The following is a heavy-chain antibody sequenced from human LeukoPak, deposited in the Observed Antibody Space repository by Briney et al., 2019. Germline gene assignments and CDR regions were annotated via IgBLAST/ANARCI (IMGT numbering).Heavy chain of an antibody. CDR1: RFTFSSYA. Sequence: PGGSLRLSCAASRFTFSSYAMNWVRQAPGKGLEWVSSISRSSNYIYYADSVKGRFTISRDNAKSSLYLQMNSLRAEDTAVYYCARELTYSDYWGQGTLVTVSS. J-gene: IGHJ4*02. V-gene: IGHV3-21*01. CDR3: ARELTYSDY. CDR2: ISRSSNYI. D-gene: IGHD3-9*01.